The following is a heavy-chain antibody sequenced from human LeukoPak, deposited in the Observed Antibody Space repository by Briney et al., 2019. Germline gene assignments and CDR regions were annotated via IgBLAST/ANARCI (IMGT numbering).Heavy chain of an antibody. D-gene: IGHD2-15*01. Sequence: SQTLSLTCTISGGSISSGGYYWSWIRQHPGQGLEWIGYICYSGSTYYNPSLKSRLTISVDTSKNQFSLKLSSVTAADTAVYYCAREKRVVVAAKPVTYMDVWGKGTTVTVSS. CDR3: AREKRVVVAAKPVTYMDV. J-gene: IGHJ6*03. V-gene: IGHV4-31*03. CDR2: ICYSGST. CDR1: GGSISSGGYY.